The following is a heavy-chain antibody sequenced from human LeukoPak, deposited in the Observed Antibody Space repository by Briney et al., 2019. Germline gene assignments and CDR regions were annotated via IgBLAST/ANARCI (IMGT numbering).Heavy chain of an antibody. D-gene: IGHD2-2*01. Sequence: GGSLRLSCAASGFTFSSYGMHWVRQAPGKGLEWVAFIRYDGSNKYYADSVKGRFTISRDNSKNTLYLQMNSLRAEDTAVYYCAKDLTTLGYCSSTSCLKGYWGQGTLVTVSS. CDR2: IRYDGSNK. CDR3: AKDLTTLGYCSSTSCLKGY. V-gene: IGHV3-30*02. J-gene: IGHJ4*02. CDR1: GFTFSSYG.